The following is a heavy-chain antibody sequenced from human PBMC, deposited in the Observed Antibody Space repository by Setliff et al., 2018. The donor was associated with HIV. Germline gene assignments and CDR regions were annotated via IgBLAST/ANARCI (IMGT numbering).Heavy chain of an antibody. CDR2: VIPILGVA. Sequence: ASVKVSCKASRSTFNSHTINWVRQAPGQGLDWMGRVIPILGVANYAQRFQGKVTITADKSTSTAYMELTSLRFDDTAMYYCVRGVQSPPHYSYYYMDVWGEGTKVPVSS. J-gene: IGHJ6*03. CDR1: RSTFNSHT. D-gene: IGHD3-3*01. CDR3: VRGVQSPPHYSYYYMDV. V-gene: IGHV1-69*02.